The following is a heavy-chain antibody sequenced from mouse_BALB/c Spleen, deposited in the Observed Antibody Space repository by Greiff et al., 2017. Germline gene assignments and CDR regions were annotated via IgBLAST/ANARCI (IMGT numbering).Heavy chain of an antibody. J-gene: IGHJ3*01. CDR2: ISSGGSYT. CDR3: TRDPMITTGGWFAY. CDR1: GFTFSSYT. Sequence: EVHLVESGGGLVKPGGSLKLSCAASGFTFSSYTMSWVRQTPEKRLEWVATISSGGSYTYYPDSVKGRFTISRDNAKNTLYLQMSSLKSEDTAMYYCTRDPMITTGGWFAYWGQGTLVTVSA. D-gene: IGHD2-4*01. V-gene: IGHV5-6-4*01.